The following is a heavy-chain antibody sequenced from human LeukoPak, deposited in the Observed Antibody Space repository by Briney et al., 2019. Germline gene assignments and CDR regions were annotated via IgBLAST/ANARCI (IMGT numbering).Heavy chain of an antibody. J-gene: IGHJ4*02. V-gene: IGHV1-2*04. D-gene: IGHD3-10*01. Sequence: ASVKVSCKASGYTFTGYYMHWVRQAPGQGLEWMGWINPNSGGTNYAQKFQGWVTMTRDTSISTAYMELSRLRSDDTAVYYCARGLRMVRGSSVFYWGQGTLVTVSS. CDR2: INPNSGGT. CDR1: GYTFTGYY. CDR3: ARGLRMVRGSSVFY.